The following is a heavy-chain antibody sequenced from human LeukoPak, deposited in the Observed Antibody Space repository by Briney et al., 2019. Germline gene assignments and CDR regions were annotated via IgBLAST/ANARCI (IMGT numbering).Heavy chain of an antibody. V-gene: IGHV1-2*02. CDR2: INPNSGGT. CDR1: GYTFTGYY. J-gene: IGHJ5*02. Sequence: ASVKVSCKASGYTFTGYYMHWVRQAPGQGLEWMGWINPNSGGTNYAQKFQGRVTMTRDTSISTAYMELSRLRSDDTAVYYCARVFESVLASWFDPWGQGTLATVSS. CDR3: ARVFESVLASWFDP.